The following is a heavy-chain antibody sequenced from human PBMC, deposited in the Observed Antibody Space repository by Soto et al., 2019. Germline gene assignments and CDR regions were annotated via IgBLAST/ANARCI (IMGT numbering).Heavy chain of an antibody. Sequence: QVQLVESGGGVVQPGESLKVACAASGFTVATTGMHWVRQAPGKGLEWVAMISHSGTSKVYIDSVQDRFTISRDNAKNNLYLQMSSLRPEDTAIYYCAKDWGSSGWFNWFNPWGQGVLVTVSS. CDR2: ISHSGTSK. CDR3: AKDWGSSGWFNWFNP. J-gene: IGHJ5*02. V-gene: IGHV3-30*18. CDR1: GFTVATTG. D-gene: IGHD6-19*01.